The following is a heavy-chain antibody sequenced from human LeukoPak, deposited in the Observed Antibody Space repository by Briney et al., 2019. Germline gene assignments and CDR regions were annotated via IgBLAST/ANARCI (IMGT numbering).Heavy chain of an antibody. CDR3: ARRVGATREDYFDY. J-gene: IGHJ4*02. D-gene: IGHD1-26*01. CDR1: GXXXXSYD. V-gene: IGHV3-13*01. CDR2: IGTAGDT. Sequence: GGSLRLSCAASGXXXXSYDMHWVRQAXXXXXXXXSDIGTAGDTYYTGSVKGRFTISRENAKNSLYLQMNSLRAGDTAVYYCARRVGATREDYFDYWGQGTLVTVSS.